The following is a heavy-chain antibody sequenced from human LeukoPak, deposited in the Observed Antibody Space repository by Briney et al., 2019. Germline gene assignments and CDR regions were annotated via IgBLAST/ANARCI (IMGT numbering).Heavy chain of an antibody. Sequence: SETLSLTCTVSGGSISSYYWSWIRQPPGKGLEWIGYIYYSGSTNYNPSLKSRVTISVDTSKNQFSLKLSSVTAADTAVYYCARHLRHGTDTAMEFDYWGQGTLVTVPS. J-gene: IGHJ4*02. CDR3: ARHLRHGTDTAMEFDY. CDR2: IYYSGST. D-gene: IGHD5-18*01. CDR1: GGSISSYY. V-gene: IGHV4-59*01.